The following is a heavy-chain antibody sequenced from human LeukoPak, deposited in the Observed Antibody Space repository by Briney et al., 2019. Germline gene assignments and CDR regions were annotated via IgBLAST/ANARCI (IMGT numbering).Heavy chain of an antibody. D-gene: IGHD3-10*01. Sequence: GGSLRLSCAASGFTFSSYGMHWVRQAPGKGLEWVAFIRYDGSNKYYADSVKGRFTISRDNAKNSLYLQMNSLRAEDTAVYYCARDLDGSGSYSSLDYWGQGTLVTVSS. CDR1: GFTFSSYG. V-gene: IGHV3-30*02. CDR3: ARDLDGSGSYSSLDY. J-gene: IGHJ4*02. CDR2: IRYDGSNK.